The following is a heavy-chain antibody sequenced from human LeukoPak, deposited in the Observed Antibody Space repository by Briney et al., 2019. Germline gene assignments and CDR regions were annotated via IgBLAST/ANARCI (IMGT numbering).Heavy chain of an antibody. J-gene: IGHJ4*02. D-gene: IGHD2-15*01. Sequence: ASVKVSCKASGYTFTSFYMHWVRQAPGQGLEWMGIINPSGGSTSYAQKFQGRVTMTRDMSTSTVYMELSSLRSEDTAVYYCARAAGFCSGGSCYLGYYWGQGTLVTVSS. CDR1: GYTFTSFY. CDR3: ARAAGFCSGGSCYLGYY. V-gene: IGHV1-46*01. CDR2: INPSGGST.